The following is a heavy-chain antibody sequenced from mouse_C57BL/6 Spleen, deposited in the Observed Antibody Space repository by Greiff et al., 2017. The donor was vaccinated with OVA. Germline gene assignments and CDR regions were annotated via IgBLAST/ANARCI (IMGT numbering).Heavy chain of an antibody. D-gene: IGHD2-5*01. V-gene: IGHV1-26*01. Sequence: EVQLQQSGPELVKPGASVKISCKASGYTFTDYYMNWVKQSHGKSLEWIGDINPNNGGTSYNQKFKGKATLTVDKSSSTAYMELRSLTSEDSAVYYCARLPIYSTPCAYWGQGTLGTVSA. J-gene: IGHJ3*01. CDR3: ARLPIYSTPCAY. CDR1: GYTFTDYY. CDR2: INPNNGGT.